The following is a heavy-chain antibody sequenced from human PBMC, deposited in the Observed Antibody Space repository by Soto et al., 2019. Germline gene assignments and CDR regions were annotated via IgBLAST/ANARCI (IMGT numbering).Heavy chain of an antibody. Sequence: GGSLRLSCAASGFTFSSYSMNWVRQAPGKGLEWVSYISSSSSTIYYADSVKGRFTISRDNAKNTLYLQMNSLRAEDTAVYYCARVPSRFDWLLQTHGMDVWGQGTTVTVSS. V-gene: IGHV3-48*01. CDR1: GFTFSSYS. CDR3: ARVPSRFDWLLQTHGMDV. D-gene: IGHD3-9*01. CDR2: ISSSSSTI. J-gene: IGHJ6*02.